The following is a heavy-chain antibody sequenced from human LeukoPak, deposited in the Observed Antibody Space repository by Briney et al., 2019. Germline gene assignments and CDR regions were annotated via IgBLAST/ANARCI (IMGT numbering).Heavy chain of an antibody. D-gene: IGHD1-26*01. CDR2: IYYSGST. Sequence: SQTLSLTCTVSGGSISSGGYYWSWLRQHPGKGLEWIGYIYYSGSTYYNPSLKSRVTISVDTSKNQFSLKLSSVTAADTAVYYCARFQGETHPGDYWGQGTLVTVSS. V-gene: IGHV4-31*03. J-gene: IGHJ4*02. CDR3: ARFQGETHPGDY. CDR1: GGSISSGGYY.